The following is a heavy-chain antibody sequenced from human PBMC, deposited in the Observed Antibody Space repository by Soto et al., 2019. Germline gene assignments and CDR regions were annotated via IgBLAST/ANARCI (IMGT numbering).Heavy chain of an antibody. CDR3: AKRLAEGYTYFYGMDV. Sequence: GGSLRLSCAASGFTFSNYGMHWVRQAPGKGLEWVAVISYDGSNKYYADSVKGRFTISRDNSKNTLYLQMNSLRPEDTAVYYCAKRLAEGYTYFYGMDVWGQGTTVTVSS. CDR1: GFTFSNYG. D-gene: IGHD3-3*02. J-gene: IGHJ6*02. V-gene: IGHV3-30*18. CDR2: ISYDGSNK.